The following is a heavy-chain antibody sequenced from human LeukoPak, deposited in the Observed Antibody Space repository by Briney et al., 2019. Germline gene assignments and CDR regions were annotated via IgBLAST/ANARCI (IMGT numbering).Heavy chain of an antibody. D-gene: IGHD2-2*01. CDR1: GFTFSSYA. CDR3: AKVGDGHCSSTGCYGWFDP. V-gene: IGHV3-23*01. J-gene: IGHJ5*02. Sequence: PGGSLRLSCAASGFTFSSYAMSWVRQAPGKGLEWVSAISGSGGSTYYADSVKGRFTISRDNSKNTLYVQMNSLRAEDTAVYYCAKVGDGHCSSTGCYGWFDPWGQGTLSPSPQ. CDR2: ISGSGGST.